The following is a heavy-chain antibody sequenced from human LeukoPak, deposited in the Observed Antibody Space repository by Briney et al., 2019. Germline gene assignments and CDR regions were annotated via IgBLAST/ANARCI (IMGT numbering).Heavy chain of an antibody. V-gene: IGHV1-18*01. CDR2: ISAYNGNT. J-gene: IGHJ4*02. Sequence: ASVKVSCKASGYTFTSYGISWVRQAPGQGLEWMGWISAYNGNTNYAQKLQGRVTMTTDTSTSTAYMELRSLRSDDTAVYYCARDNPGIISGWPTLFDYWGQGTLVTASS. D-gene: IGHD6-19*01. CDR1: GYTFTSYG. CDR3: ARDNPGIISGWPTLFDY.